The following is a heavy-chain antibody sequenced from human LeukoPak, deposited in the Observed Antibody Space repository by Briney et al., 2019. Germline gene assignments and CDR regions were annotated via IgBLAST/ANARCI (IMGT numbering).Heavy chain of an antibody. V-gene: IGHV4-59*08. CDR3: ARQNGGPWGAFDI. CDR2: IHYSGSA. Sequence: SETLSLTCTVSGGSISSYYWSWIPRPPGKGLEGIGDIHYSGSANYNPALKSRVTISVDTSKNQFSLKLSSVTAADTAVYYCARQNGGPWGAFDIWGQGTMVTVSS. J-gene: IGHJ3*02. CDR1: GGSISSYY. D-gene: IGHD7-27*01.